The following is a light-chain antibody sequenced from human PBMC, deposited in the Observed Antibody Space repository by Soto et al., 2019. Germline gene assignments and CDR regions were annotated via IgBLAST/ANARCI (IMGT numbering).Light chain of an antibody. J-gene: IGKJ2*01. V-gene: IGKV2-30*01. Sequence: DVVMTQSPLSLPVTLGQPASISCRSSQSLVFSDGNTYLSWFHQRPGQSPRRLIYNVSNRDSGVXDXYSGSGSGTDFTLKISRMEAEDVGVYYCMQGTHWPYTFGQGNKLEIK. CDR2: NVS. CDR1: QSLVFSDGNTY. CDR3: MQGTHWPYT.